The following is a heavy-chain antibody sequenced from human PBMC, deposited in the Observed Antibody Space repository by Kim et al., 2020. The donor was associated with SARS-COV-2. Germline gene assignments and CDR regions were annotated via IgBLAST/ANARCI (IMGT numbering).Heavy chain of an antibody. CDR1: GYSFPSYW. V-gene: IGHV5-10-1*01. Sequence: GESLKISCKGSGYSFPSYWISWVRQMPGKGLEWMGRIDPSDSYTNYSPSFQGHVTISADKSVSTAYLQWSSLKASDTAMCYCARFLTAGIAAAGNWDYWSQGTLVT. D-gene: IGHD6-13*01. J-gene: IGHJ4*02. CDR2: IDPSDSYT. CDR3: ARFLTAGIAAAGNWDY.